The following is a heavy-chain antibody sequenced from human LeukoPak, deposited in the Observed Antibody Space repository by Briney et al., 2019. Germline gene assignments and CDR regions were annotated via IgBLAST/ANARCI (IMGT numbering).Heavy chain of an antibody. CDR1: GGSISSAGYY. Sequence: PSETLSLTCTVSGGSISSAGYYWSWIRQHPGKGLEWIGYIYYSGSTYYNPSLKSRVTISVDTSKNQFSLKLSSVTAADTAVYYCARQQLLWFGESIPAFDYWGQGTLVTVSS. D-gene: IGHD3-10*01. CDR3: ARQQLLWFGESIPAFDY. V-gene: IGHV4-39*01. CDR2: IYYSGST. J-gene: IGHJ4*02.